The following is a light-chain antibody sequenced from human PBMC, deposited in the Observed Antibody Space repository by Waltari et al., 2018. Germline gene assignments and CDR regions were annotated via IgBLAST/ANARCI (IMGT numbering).Light chain of an antibody. CDR1: QDISND. V-gene: IGKV1-6*01. CDR3: LQDYSFPWT. Sequence: AIQMTQSPSSLSASIGDRVTMTCRESQDISNDLGWYQQKPGKAPNLLIYSAFTLRTGVPSRFSGSRSGTDFTLTITGLQPEDLATYYCLQDYSFPWTFGQGTRVEI. CDR2: SAF. J-gene: IGKJ1*01.